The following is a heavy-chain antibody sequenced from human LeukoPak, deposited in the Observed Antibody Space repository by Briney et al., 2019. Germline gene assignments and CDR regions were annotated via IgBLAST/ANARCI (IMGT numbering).Heavy chain of an antibody. J-gene: IGHJ4*02. Sequence: SETLSLTCTVSGGSISSSSYYWGWIRQPPGKGLEWIGSIYYSGSTYYNPSLKSRVTISVDTSKNQFSLKLSSVTAADTAVYYCARDTRGIAARPRYFDYWGQGTLVTASS. D-gene: IGHD6-6*01. V-gene: IGHV4-39*07. CDR2: IYYSGST. CDR3: ARDTRGIAARPRYFDY. CDR1: GGSISSSSYY.